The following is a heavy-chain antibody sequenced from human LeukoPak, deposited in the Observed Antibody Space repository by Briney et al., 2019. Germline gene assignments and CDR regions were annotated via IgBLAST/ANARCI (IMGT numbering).Heavy chain of an antibody. Sequence: GASVTVSCTASGYTFTSYAIIWVRQAPGQGLEWMGWISPYNDNTNYVQKFQGRVTMTTDTSTSTAYMNLRSLRSDDTTVYYCARLPSRPASGSIDIWGQGTMVTVSS. J-gene: IGHJ3*02. D-gene: IGHD5-12*01. V-gene: IGHV1-18*01. CDR1: GYTFTSYA. CDR3: ARLPSRPASGSIDI. CDR2: ISPYNDNT.